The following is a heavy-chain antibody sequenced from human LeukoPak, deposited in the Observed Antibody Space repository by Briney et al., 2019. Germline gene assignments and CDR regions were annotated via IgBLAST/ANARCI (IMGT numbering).Heavy chain of an antibody. CDR3: ARDFARY. CDR1: GFTFSNYW. Sequence: GGSLRLSCAASGFTFSNYWMHWVRQAPGKGLEWVANIKEDGSEKYYVDSVKGRFTISRDNAKNSLHLQMNSLRAEDTAVYYCARDFARYWGQGTLVTVSS. J-gene: IGHJ4*02. CDR2: IKEDGSEK. D-gene: IGHD1-14*01. V-gene: IGHV3-7*01.